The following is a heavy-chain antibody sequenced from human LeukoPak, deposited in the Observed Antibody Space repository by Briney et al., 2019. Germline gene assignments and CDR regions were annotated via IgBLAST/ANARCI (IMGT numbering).Heavy chain of an antibody. J-gene: IGHJ4*02. CDR3: AKVGQYSSSLGFDY. D-gene: IGHD6-6*01. V-gene: IGHV3-23*01. Sequence: GGSLRLSCAASGFTFSSYAMSWVRQAPGKGLEWVSAISGSGGSTYYADSVKGRFTISRDNSKNTLYLQMNSLRAEDTAVYYSAKVGQYSSSLGFDYWGQGTLVTVSS. CDR1: GFTFSSYA. CDR2: ISGSGGST.